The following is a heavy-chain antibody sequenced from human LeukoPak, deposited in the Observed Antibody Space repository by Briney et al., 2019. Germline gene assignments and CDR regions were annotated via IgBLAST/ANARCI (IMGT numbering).Heavy chain of an antibody. Sequence: GESLKISCKGSGYGFTSYWIAWVRQMPGKGLEWMGIIFPGDSDTRYSPSFQGQVTISADRSITTAYLQWSSLKASDTAMYYCARGGYCSSTSCYGNWFDPWGQGTLVTVSS. CDR2: IFPGDSDT. CDR3: ARGGYCSSTSCYGNWFDP. CDR1: GYGFTSYW. V-gene: IGHV5-51*01. D-gene: IGHD2-2*01. J-gene: IGHJ5*02.